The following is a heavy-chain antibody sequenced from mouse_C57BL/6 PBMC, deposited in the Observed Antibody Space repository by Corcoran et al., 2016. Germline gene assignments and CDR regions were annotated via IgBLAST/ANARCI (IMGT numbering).Heavy chain of an antibody. CDR3: ARKEILANWDSMDY. Sequence: QIQLVQSGPELKKPGETVKISCKASGYTFTTYGMSWVKQAPGKGLKWMGWINTYSGVPTYADDFKGRFAFSLETSASTAYLQINNLKNEDTATYFCARKEILANWDSMDYWGQGTSVTVSS. J-gene: IGHJ4*01. V-gene: IGHV9-3*01. D-gene: IGHD4-1*01. CDR2: INTYSGVP. CDR1: GYTFTTYG.